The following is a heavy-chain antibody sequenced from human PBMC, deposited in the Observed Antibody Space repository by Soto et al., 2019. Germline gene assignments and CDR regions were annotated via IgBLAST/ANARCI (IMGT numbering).Heavy chain of an antibody. CDR1: GFTFSSYG. V-gene: IGHV3-23*01. J-gene: IGHJ4*02. CDR3: TKATGDSSGTYYFDC. D-gene: IGHD6-19*01. CDR2: ISGSGAVT. Sequence: GGSLRLSCAASGFTFSSYGMHWVRQAPGKGLEWISAISGSGAVTYYADSVRGRFTISRDNSRNTLDLHMNSLTVEDTAVYFCTKATGDSSGTYYFDCWGQGTQVTVSS.